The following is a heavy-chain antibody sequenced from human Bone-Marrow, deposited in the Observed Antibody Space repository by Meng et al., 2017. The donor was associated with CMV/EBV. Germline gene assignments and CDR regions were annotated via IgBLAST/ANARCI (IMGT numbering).Heavy chain of an antibody. D-gene: IGHD1-1*01. CDR1: GYTFTSYG. CDR2: ISAYNGNT. Sequence: ASVKVSCKASGYTFTSYGINWVRQAPGQGLEWMGWISAYNGNTNYAQKLQGRVTMTTDTSTSTAYMELRSLRSDDTAVYYCARAAVQLERSPHNDYWGQGTLVTVAS. V-gene: IGHV1-18*01. J-gene: IGHJ4*02. CDR3: ARAAVQLERSPHNDY.